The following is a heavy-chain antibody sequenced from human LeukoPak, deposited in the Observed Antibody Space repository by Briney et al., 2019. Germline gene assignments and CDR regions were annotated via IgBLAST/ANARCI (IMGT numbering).Heavy chain of an antibody. V-gene: IGHV3-66*01. Sequence: GGSLRLSCAASGFTVSSKYMTWVRQPPGKGLEWVSVIHSGGTTFYADPVKGRFTISRDNSHNTLYLQMNSLRAEDTAVYYCVRDNSGSEYWGQGTLVTVSS. CDR2: IHSGGTT. D-gene: IGHD6-25*01. J-gene: IGHJ4*02. CDR1: GFTVSSKY. CDR3: VRDNSGSEY.